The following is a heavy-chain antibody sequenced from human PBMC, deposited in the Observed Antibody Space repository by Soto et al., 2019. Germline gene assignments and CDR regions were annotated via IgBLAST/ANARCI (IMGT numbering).Heavy chain of an antibody. D-gene: IGHD2-15*01. Sequence: SETLSLTCTVSGGSISSYYWSWIRQPPGKGLEWIGYIYYSGSTNYNPSLKSRVTISVDTSKNQFSLKLSSVTAADTAVYYCARGICRGGSCYLFDYWGQGTLVTVSS. CDR3: ARGICRGGSCYLFDY. CDR2: IYYSGST. CDR1: GGSISSYY. J-gene: IGHJ4*02. V-gene: IGHV4-59*01.